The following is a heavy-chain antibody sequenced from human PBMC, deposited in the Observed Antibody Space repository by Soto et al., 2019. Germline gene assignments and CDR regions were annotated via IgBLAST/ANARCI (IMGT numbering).Heavy chain of an antibody. V-gene: IGHV3-30*18. J-gene: IGHJ4*02. CDR1: GFTFSSYG. D-gene: IGHD1-1*01. CDR3: AKGSRLLIQLGPDVQLDY. Sequence: HPGGSLRLSCAASGFTFSSYGMHWVRQAPGKGLEWVAVISYDGSNKYYADSVKGRFTISRDNSKNTLYLQMNSLRAEDTAVYYCAKGSRLLIQLGPDVQLDYWGQGTLVTVSS. CDR2: ISYDGSNK.